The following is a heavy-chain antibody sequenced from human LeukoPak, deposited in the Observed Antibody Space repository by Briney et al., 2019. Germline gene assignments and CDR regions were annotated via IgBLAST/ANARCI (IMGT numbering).Heavy chain of an antibody. V-gene: IGHV3-66*02. CDR1: GFSFSNSW. J-gene: IGHJ4*02. Sequence: GGSLRLSCAASGFSFSNSWMTWARQPPGKGLEWVSVFYGGGTTYYADSVKGRFTISRDISKNTLYLQMSSLRDEDTAVYYCGRRFAVSSGFDLWGQGTLVTVSS. D-gene: IGHD3-3*01. CDR2: FYGGGTT. CDR3: GRRFAVSSGFDL.